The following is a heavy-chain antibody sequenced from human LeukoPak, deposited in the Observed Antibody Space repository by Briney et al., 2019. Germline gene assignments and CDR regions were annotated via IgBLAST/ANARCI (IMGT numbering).Heavy chain of an antibody. CDR3: ARERNPAAGTSPLHG. CDR1: GYSISSGYY. V-gene: IGHV4-38-2*02. D-gene: IGHD6-13*01. CDR2: IYHSGST. Sequence: SETLSLTCTVSGYSISSGYYWGWIRQPPGKGLEWIGSIYHSGSTYYNPSLKSRVTISVDTSKNQFSLKLSSVTAADTAVYYCARERNPAAGTSPLHGWGQGTLVTVSS. J-gene: IGHJ4*02.